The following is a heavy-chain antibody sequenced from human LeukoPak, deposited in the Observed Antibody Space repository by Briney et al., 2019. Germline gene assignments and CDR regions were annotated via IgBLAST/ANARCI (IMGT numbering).Heavy chain of an antibody. D-gene: IGHD1-26*01. CDR3: ARDIDDVGALLDF. Sequence: SATLSLTYTISDASISNNRYFWAWIRQPPGKGLEWIGSINYSGRTYYNPSLKSRLTMSVDTAKRQFSLKLISVTAADTALYYCARDIDDVGALLDFWGQGTLVTVSS. CDR1: DASISNNRYF. J-gene: IGHJ4*02. V-gene: IGHV4-39*07. CDR2: INYSGRT.